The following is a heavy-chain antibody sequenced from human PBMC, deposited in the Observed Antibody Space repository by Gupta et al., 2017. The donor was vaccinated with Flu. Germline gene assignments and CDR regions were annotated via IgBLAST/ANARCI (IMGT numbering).Heavy chain of an antibody. J-gene: IGHJ5*02. CDR3: ARVRSPGMCSGYYYEWFDP. CDR2: IYYSGST. CDR1: GGSISSGGYY. D-gene: IGHD3-22*01. V-gene: IGHV4-31*03. Sequence: SQTLSLTCTVSGGSISSGGYYWSWIRQHPGKGLEWIGYIYYSGSTYYNPSLKSRVTISVDTSKNQFSLKLSSVTAADTAVYYCARVRSPGMCSGYYYEWFDPWGQGTLVTVSS.